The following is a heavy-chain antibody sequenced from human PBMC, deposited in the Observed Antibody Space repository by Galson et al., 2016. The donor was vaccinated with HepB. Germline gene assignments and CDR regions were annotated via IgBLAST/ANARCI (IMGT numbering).Heavy chain of an antibody. V-gene: IGHV3-11*04. CDR1: GFTFSDFY. CDR2: ISSGSTSI. J-gene: IGHJ4*02. Sequence: SLRLSCAASGFTFSDFYMSWIRQAPGKGLEWVSYISSGSTSIYYADSVKGRFTISRDNAKNSLYLQMNSLRAEDTAVYYCARDNGDLDYWGQGTLVTVSS. D-gene: IGHD4-17*01. CDR3: ARDNGDLDY.